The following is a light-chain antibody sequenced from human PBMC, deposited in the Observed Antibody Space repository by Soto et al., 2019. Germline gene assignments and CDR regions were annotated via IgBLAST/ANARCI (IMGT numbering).Light chain of an antibody. V-gene: IGKV3-11*01. CDR3: QQRSHWPPIT. Sequence: EILLTQSPPTLSLSPGESATLSCWASQSISTYLGWYQRKPGQAPRLLIYDASNRATGIPARFSGSGSGTDFTLTISCLEPDGSAVYYCQQRSHWPPITFGQGTRLEI. CDR1: QSISTY. CDR2: DAS. J-gene: IGKJ5*01.